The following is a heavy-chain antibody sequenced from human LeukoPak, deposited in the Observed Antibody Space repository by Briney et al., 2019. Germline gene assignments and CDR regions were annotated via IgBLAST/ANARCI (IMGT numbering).Heavy chain of an antibody. V-gene: IGHV4-31*03. Sequence: SQTLSLTCTVSGGSISSGGYYWSCIRQHPGKGLEWIGYIYYSGSTYYNPSLKSRVTISVDTSKNQFSLKLSSVTAADTAVYYCARGDYYYYYMDVWGKGTTVTVSS. CDR3: ARGDYYYYYMDV. CDR2: IYYSGST. CDR1: GGSISSGGYY. J-gene: IGHJ6*03.